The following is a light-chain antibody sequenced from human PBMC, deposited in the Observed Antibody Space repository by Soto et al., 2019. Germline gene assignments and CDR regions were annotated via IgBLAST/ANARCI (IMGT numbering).Light chain of an antibody. J-gene: IGKJ1*01. CDR2: GAS. CDR1: QTIRSNY. CDR3: QQYGSSPWT. Sequence: ETVLTQSPGTLSLSPGERATLSCRASQTIRSNYLAWYRQTPGQAPRLLIYGASNRATGIADRFSGSGSGTDFTPIISRLETEDCALYYCQQYGSSPWTFGQGTKVEIK. V-gene: IGKV3-20*01.